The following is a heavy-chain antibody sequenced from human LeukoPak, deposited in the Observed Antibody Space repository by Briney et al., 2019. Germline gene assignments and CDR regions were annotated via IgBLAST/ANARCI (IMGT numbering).Heavy chain of an antibody. J-gene: IGHJ3*02. V-gene: IGHV1-69*06. CDR1: GGTFSSYA. CDR3: ARERYSSGWFEAFDI. D-gene: IGHD6-19*01. Sequence: GASVKVSCKASGGTFSSYAISWVRQAPGQGLEWMGGIIPIFGTANYAQKFQGRVTITADKSTSTAYMELSSLRSDDTAVYYCARERYSSGWFEAFDIWGQGTMVTVSS. CDR2: IIPIFGTA.